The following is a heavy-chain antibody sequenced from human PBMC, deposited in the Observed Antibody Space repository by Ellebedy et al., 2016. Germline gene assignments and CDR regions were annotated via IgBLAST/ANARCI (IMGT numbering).Heavy chain of an antibody. CDR1: GYSFTSYW. CDR3: ARWLDSGYAHPYFDY. D-gene: IGHD5-12*01. Sequence: GESLKISCKGSGYSFTSYWIGWVRQMPGKGLEWMGIIYPGDSDTRYSPSFQGQVTISADKSISTAYLQWSSLKASDTAMYYCARWLDSGYAHPYFDYWGQGTLVTVSS. CDR2: IYPGDSDT. J-gene: IGHJ4*02. V-gene: IGHV5-51*01.